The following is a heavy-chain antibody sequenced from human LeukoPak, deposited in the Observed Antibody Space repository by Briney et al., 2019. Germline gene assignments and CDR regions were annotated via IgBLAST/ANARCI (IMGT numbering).Heavy chain of an antibody. CDR3: ARDTSLLLWFGELRPFDP. CDR2: INHSGST. CDR1: GGSFSGYY. D-gene: IGHD3-10*01. J-gene: IGHJ5*02. Sequence: SETLSLTCAVYGGSFSGYYWSWIRQPPGKGLEWIGEINHSGSTNYNPSLKSRVTISVDTSKNQFSLKLSSVTAADTAVYYCARDTSLLLWFGELRPFDPWGQGTLVTVSS. V-gene: IGHV4-34*01.